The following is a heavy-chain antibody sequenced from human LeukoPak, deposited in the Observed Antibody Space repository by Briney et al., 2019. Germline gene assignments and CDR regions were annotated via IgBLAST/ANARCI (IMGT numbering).Heavy chain of an antibody. CDR2: ISAYNGNA. Sequence: ASVKVSCKASGYTFTSYGISWVRQAPGQGLEWMVWISAYNGNANYAQKLQGRVTMTTDTSTSTAYMELRSLRSDDTAVYYCARVTMVRGVIIGNDDYWGQGTLVTVSS. V-gene: IGHV1-18*01. CDR1: GYTFTSYG. J-gene: IGHJ4*02. D-gene: IGHD3-10*01. CDR3: ARVTMVRGVIIGNDDY.